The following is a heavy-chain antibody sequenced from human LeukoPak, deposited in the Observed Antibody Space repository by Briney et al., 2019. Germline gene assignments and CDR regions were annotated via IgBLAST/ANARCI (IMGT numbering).Heavy chain of an antibody. V-gene: IGHV3-7*03. CDR1: GFTFSSHW. J-gene: IGHJ4*02. Sequence: PRGSLRLSCAASGFTFSSHWISWVRQAPGKGLEWVAHINQDGSQKSYVDSVEGRFTISRDNSKNTLYLQMNSLRAEDTAIYYCANPSSGWTSFNCWGQGTLVTVSS. CDR3: ANPSSGWTSFNC. CDR2: INQDGSQK. D-gene: IGHD6-19*01.